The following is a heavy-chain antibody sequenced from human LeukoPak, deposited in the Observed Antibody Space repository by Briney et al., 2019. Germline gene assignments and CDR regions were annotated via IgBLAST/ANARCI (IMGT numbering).Heavy chain of an antibody. J-gene: IGHJ4*02. CDR3: ARLARYYDFWSGYYMSPRDY. Sequence: GGSLRLSCAASGFTFSSYGMHWVRQAPGKGLEWVAFIRYDGSNKYYADSVKGRFTISRDNAKNSLYLQMNSLRAEDTAVYYCARLARYYDFWSGYYMSPRDYWGQGTLVTVSS. D-gene: IGHD3-3*01. CDR1: GFTFSSYG. V-gene: IGHV3-30*02. CDR2: IRYDGSNK.